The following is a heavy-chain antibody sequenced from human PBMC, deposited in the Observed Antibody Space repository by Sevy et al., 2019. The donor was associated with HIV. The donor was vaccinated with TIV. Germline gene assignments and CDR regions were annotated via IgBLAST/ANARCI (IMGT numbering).Heavy chain of an antibody. Sequence: SETLYLTCTVSGGSVSSGSYYWSWIRQPPGKGLEWIGYIYYSGSTNYNPSLKSRVTISVDTSKNQFSLKLSSVTAADTAVYYCAHRAHYYDSSGFPEGDFDIWGQGTMVTVSS. V-gene: IGHV4-61*01. D-gene: IGHD3-22*01. CDR3: AHRAHYYDSSGFPEGDFDI. J-gene: IGHJ3*02. CDR2: IYYSGST. CDR1: GGSVSSGSYY.